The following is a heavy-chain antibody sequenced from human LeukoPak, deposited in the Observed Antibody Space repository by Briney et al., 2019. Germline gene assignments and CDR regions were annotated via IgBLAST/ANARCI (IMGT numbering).Heavy chain of an antibody. CDR3: ARDRRNNYGYYFDY. D-gene: IGHD5-18*01. Sequence: GGSLRLSCAASGFTFSSYWMSWVRQPPGKGLEWVANIKEDGSEKYYVDSVKGRFTISRDNAKNSLYLQMYSLRAEDTAVYYCARDRRNNYGYYFDYWGQGTLVTVSS. J-gene: IGHJ4*02. V-gene: IGHV3-7*04. CDR2: IKEDGSEK. CDR1: GFTFSSYW.